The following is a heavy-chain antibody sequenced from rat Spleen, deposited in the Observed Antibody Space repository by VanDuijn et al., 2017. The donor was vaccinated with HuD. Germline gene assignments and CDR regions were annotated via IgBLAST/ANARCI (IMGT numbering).Heavy chain of an antibody. CDR3: VKERDGGYAMDA. V-gene: IGHV5-29*01. CDR2: ISTDGTGT. CDR1: GFTFSDYG. D-gene: IGHD1-11*01. Sequence: EVQLVESGGGLVRPERSLKLSCAASGFTFSDYGMAWVRQAPTKGLEWVTTISTDGTGTYYPDSVKGRFTISRDNAENTLFLQMNSLGSEDTATYYWVKERDGGYAMDAWGQGASVTVSS. J-gene: IGHJ4*01.